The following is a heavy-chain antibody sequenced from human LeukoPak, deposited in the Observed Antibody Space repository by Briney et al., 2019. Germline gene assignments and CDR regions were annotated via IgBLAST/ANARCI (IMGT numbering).Heavy chain of an antibody. J-gene: IGHJ4*02. CDR1: GFTFTIQA. CDR3: AKWGGYSMLTGYYFPDY. D-gene: IGHD3-9*01. Sequence: GGSLRLSCVVSGFTFTIQAANWVSRAPGKGLEWVSAITGSDGRSYYADSVKGRFTSSRDNSKNTLYLQVNSRRAEDTAVYYCAKWGGYSMLTGYYFPDYWSQGTLVTVSS. V-gene: IGHV3-23*01. CDR2: ITGSDGRS.